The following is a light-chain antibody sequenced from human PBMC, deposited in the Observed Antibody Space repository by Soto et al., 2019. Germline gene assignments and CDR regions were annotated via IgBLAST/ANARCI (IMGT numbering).Light chain of an antibody. J-gene: IGLJ1*01. CDR3: CSYAGSSTYV. V-gene: IGLV2-23*02. CDR2: DVT. Sequence: VLTQPASVSGSPGQSITISCTGTTSDVGSYDLVSWYQQHPGKAPKLIIYDVTKRPSGVSNRFSGSKSGNTASLTISGLQAEDEADYYCCSYAGSSTYVFGTGTKVTVL. CDR1: TSDVGSYDL.